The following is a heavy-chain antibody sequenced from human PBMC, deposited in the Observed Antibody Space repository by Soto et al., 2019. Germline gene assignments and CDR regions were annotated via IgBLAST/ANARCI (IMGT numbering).Heavy chain of an antibody. CDR2: IGTLHDT. V-gene: IGHV3-13*01. CDR3: TRQASYWHGGGGWLDP. Sequence: EVQLVESGGGLVQPGGSLRLSCAASGFTFSASDMHWVRQPTGKGLEWVAAIGTLHDTYYPDSVKGRFTISRDNAKNSLDLEMNSLRAGDTAVYYCTRQASYWHGGGGWLDPWGQGTLVTVSS. D-gene: IGHD2-8*02. J-gene: IGHJ5*02. CDR1: GFTFSASD.